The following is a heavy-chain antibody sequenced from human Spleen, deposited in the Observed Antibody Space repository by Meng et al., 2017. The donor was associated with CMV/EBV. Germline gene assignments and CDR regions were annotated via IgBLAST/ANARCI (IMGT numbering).Heavy chain of an antibody. D-gene: IGHD4-17*01. CDR2: TYYRSKWYN. V-gene: IGHV6-1*01. CDR1: GDSVPSNSAA. J-gene: IGHJ4*02. CDR3: AREPTTEPGESYFDY. Sequence: SCAISGDSVPSNSAAWNWIRQSPSRGLEWLGRTYYRSKWYNDYAVSVKSRITINPDTSKNQFSLQLNSVPPEDTAVYYCAREPTTEPGESYFDYWGQGTLVTVSS.